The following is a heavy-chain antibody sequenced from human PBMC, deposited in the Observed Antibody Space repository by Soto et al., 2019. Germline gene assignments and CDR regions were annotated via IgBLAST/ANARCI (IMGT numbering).Heavy chain of an antibody. D-gene: IGHD6-6*01. CDR2: IYHSGST. CDR3: ARDVYSSSTSDY. Sequence: NPSETLSLTCAVSGGSISSSNWWSWVRQPPGKGLEWIGEIYHSGSTNYNPSLKSRVTISVDKSKNQFSLKLSSVTAADTAVYYCARDVYSSSTSDYWGQGTLVTVSS. J-gene: IGHJ4*02. CDR1: GGSISSSNW. V-gene: IGHV4-4*02.